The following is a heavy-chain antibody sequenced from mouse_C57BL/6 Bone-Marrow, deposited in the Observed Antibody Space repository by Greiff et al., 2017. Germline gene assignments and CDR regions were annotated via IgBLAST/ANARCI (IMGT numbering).Heavy chain of an antibody. D-gene: IGHD5-1*01. Sequence: QVQLKQSGAELVKPGASVKMSCKASGYTFTTYPIEWMKQNHGKSLEWIGNFHPYNDDTKYNEKFKGKATLTVEKSSNTVYLELSRLTSDDSAFYDCARSSTSFYYFDYWGQGTTLTVSS. CDR3: ARSSTSFYYFDY. CDR1: GYTFTTYP. V-gene: IGHV1-47*01. J-gene: IGHJ2*01. CDR2: FHPYNDDT.